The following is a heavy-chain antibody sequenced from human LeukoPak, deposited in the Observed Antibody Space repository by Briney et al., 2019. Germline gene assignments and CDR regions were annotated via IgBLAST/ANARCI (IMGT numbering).Heavy chain of an antibody. D-gene: IGHD1-26*01. CDR1: GFTFSSYA. CDR3: ARDPYSGSYGDSYYYYMDV. CDR2: ITTSSTYT. V-gene: IGHV3-21*01. Sequence: GGSLRLSCAASGFTFSSYAMNWVRQAPGKGLEWVSSITTSSTYTFYADSVKGRFTISRDNAKNSLYLQMNSLRAEDTAVYYCARDPYSGSYGDSYYYYMDVWGKGTTVTISS. J-gene: IGHJ6*03.